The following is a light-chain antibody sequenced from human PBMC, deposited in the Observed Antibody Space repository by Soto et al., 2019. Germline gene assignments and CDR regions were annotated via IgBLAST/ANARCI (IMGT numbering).Light chain of an antibody. CDR1: TSNIGSHY. CDR3: ATWDSSLNVVL. CDR2: DVD. Sequence: QSVLTQPPSVSAAPREKVTISCPESTSNIGSHYVSWYQQFPRTAPKLFIYDVDRRPSGMPDRFSGSKSGTSATLGITGLQTGDEADYYCATWDSSLNVVLFGGGTKLTVL. V-gene: IGLV1-51*01. J-gene: IGLJ2*01.